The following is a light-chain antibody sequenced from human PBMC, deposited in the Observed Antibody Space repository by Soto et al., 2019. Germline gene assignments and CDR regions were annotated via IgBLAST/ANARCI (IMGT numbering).Light chain of an antibody. CDR3: SSYTGSSTLI. J-gene: IGLJ2*01. Sequence: SALTRPPSVSGSPGQSVTISCPGTSSDVGSYNRVSWYQQPPGTAPKLMIYEVSDRPSGVPDRFSGSKSGNTASLTISGLQAEDEAEYYCSSYTGSSTLIFGGGTKVTVL. CDR2: EVS. V-gene: IGLV2-18*02. CDR1: SSDVGSYNR.